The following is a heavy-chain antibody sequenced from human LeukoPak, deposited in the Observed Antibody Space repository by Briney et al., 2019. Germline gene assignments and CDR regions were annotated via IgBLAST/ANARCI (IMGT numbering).Heavy chain of an antibody. CDR2: INHSGST. D-gene: IGHD3-9*01. J-gene: IGHJ4*02. CDR3: ARQRRRYDILTGYSTLSYYFDY. CDR1: GGSFSGYY. Sequence: PSETLSLTCAVYGGSFSGYYWSWIRQPPGKGLEWIGEINHSGSTNYNPSLKSRVTISVDTSKNQFSLKLSSVTAADTAVYYCARQRRRYDILTGYSTLSYYFDYWGQGTLVTVSS. V-gene: IGHV4-34*01.